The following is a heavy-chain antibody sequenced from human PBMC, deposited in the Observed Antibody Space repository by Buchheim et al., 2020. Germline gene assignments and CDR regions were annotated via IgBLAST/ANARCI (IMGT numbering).Heavy chain of an antibody. J-gene: IGHJ4*02. Sequence: QVQLQESGPGLVKPSQTLSLTCTVSGGSISSGGYYWSWIRQHPGKGLEWIGYIYYSGRTYYNPSLKSRVTISVATSKKQFSLKLSSVTAADTAVYYCARFLYYYDSSGYYAPSFDYWGQGTL. D-gene: IGHD3-22*01. CDR2: IYYSGRT. CDR3: ARFLYYYDSSGYYAPSFDY. CDR1: GGSISSGGYY. V-gene: IGHV4-31*03.